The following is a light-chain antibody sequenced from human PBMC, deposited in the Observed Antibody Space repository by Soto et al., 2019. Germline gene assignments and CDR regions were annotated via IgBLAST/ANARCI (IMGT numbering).Light chain of an antibody. CDR2: AAS. V-gene: IGKV1-39*01. Sequence: DIQLTQSPSSLSASVGERVTITCRSSQSISSSLNWYQQKPGKAPKVLIYAASSLQTGVPSRFSGSGSGTLFTLPIIRLQPEDFATYYWHQSYSTSWTFGQGTKVDIK. CDR3: HQSYSTSWT. J-gene: IGKJ1*01. CDR1: QSISSS.